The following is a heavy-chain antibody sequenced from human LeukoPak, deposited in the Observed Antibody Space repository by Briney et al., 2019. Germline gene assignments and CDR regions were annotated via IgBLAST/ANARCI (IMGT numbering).Heavy chain of an antibody. CDR1: GGSFSGYY. V-gene: IGHV4-34*01. CDR3: ARLGYYYGSGKPDLDY. Sequence: SETLSLTCAVYGGSFSGYYWSWIRQPPGKGLEWIGEINHSGSTNYNPSLKSRVTISVDTSKNQFSLKLSSVTAADTAVYYCARLGYYYGSGKPDLDYWGQGTLVTVSS. D-gene: IGHD3-10*01. J-gene: IGHJ4*02. CDR2: INHSGST.